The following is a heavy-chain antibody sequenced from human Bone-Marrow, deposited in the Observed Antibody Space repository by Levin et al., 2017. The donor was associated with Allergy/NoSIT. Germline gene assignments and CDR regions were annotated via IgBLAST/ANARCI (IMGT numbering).Heavy chain of an antibody. V-gene: IGHV1-2*06. J-gene: IGHJ5*02. CDR1: GSIFTGDY. CDR2: INPNSGGT. Sequence: GGSLRLSCKASGSIFTGDYIQWVRQAPGQGLEWMGRINPNSGGTSYAQKFQGRVTLTSDTSIDTAYMELSGVTSDDTAIYYCARGNFFDSSGLRPWGQGTLVTVSS. D-gene: IGHD3-22*01. CDR3: ARGNFFDSSGLRP.